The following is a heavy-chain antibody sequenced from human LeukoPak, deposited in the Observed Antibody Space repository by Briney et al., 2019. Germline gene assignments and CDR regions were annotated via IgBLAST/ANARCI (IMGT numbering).Heavy chain of an antibody. CDR1: GYSISSGYY. CDR2: IYHSGST. Sequence: SETLSLTCAVCGYSISSGYYWGWIRQSPGNGLEWIGSIYHSGSTYYNPPLKSRVTISVDTSKNQFSLKLSSVTAADTAVYYCARKRYYGSGSFDYWGQGTLVTVCS. V-gene: IGHV4-38-2*01. CDR3: ARKRYYGSGSFDY. D-gene: IGHD3-10*01. J-gene: IGHJ4*02.